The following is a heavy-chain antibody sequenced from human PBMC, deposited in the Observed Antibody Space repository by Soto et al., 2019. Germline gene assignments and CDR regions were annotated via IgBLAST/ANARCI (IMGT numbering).Heavy chain of an antibody. V-gene: IGHV3-9*01. J-gene: IGHJ4*02. Sequence: EVQLVESGGGLIQPGRSLRLSCAASGFTFDNYAMHWVRQAPGKGLEWVSGISWDSGSIDCADAVRGRFTISRDNARNSLYLRMSSLRPEDTALYYCAKDAAYYFDYWGQGTLVPVSS. D-gene: IGHD6-25*01. CDR1: GFTFDNYA. CDR3: AKDAAYYFDY. CDR2: ISWDSGSI.